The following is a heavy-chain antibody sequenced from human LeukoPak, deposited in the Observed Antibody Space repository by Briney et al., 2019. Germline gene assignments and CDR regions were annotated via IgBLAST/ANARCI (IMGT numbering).Heavy chain of an antibody. CDR1: GFTFSIYG. J-gene: IGHJ4*02. Sequence: GGSLRLSCATSGFTFSIYGMHWVRQAPGKGLEWLAVIAYDGSYEYYADSVKGRFSISRDDSKKTVYLQMNSLRPEDTALYYCEKDSILDHWGQGTLVTVSS. CDR2: IAYDGSYE. V-gene: IGHV3-30*18. CDR3: EKDSILDH.